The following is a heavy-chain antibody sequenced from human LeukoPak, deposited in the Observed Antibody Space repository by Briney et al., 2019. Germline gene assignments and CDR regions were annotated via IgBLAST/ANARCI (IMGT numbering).Heavy chain of an antibody. CDR1: GFTFSSYG. CDR2: ISYDGSNK. J-gene: IGHJ4*02. Sequence: GRSLRLSCAASGFTFSSYGMHWVRQAPGKGLEWVAVISYDGSNKYYADSVKGRFTISRDNSKNTLYLQMNSLRAEDTAVYYCAKDANLRRYYDFWSFDYWGQGTLVTVSS. V-gene: IGHV3-30*18. D-gene: IGHD3-3*01. CDR3: AKDANLRRYYDFWSFDY.